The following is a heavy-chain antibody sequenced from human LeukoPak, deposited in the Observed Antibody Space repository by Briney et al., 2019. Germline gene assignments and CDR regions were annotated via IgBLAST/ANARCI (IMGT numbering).Heavy chain of an antibody. Sequence: SGTLSLTCTVSGGSISSSSYYWGWIRQPPGKGLEWIGSIYYSGSTYYNPSLKSRVTISVDTSKNQFSLKLSSVTAADTAVYYCARQGMGVSTLNPRDFDYWGQGTLVTVSS. CDR3: ARQGMGVSTLNPRDFDY. D-gene: IGHD5/OR15-5a*01. V-gene: IGHV4-39*01. CDR2: IYYSGST. CDR1: GGSISSSSYY. J-gene: IGHJ4*02.